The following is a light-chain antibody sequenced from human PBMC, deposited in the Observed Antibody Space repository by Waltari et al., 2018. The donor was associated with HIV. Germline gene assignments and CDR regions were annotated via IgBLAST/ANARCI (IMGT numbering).Light chain of an antibody. Sequence: QSALTQPASVSGSPGQSITISCTGPSSAVGGYNCVSWYQQHPGKAPKLMIYEVSNRPSGVSNRFSGSKSGNTASLTISGLQAEDEADYYCSSYTSSSVLFGGGTKVTVL. CDR2: EVS. CDR1: SSAVGGYNC. CDR3: SSYTSSSVL. V-gene: IGLV2-14*01. J-gene: IGLJ2*01.